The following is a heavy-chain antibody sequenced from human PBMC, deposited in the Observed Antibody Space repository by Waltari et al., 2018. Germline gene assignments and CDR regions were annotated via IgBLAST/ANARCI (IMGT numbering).Heavy chain of an antibody. Sequence: EVHLVESGGGLVQPGGFLRLSCAASGFSFSNYWMNWVRQAPEKGLEWVANIEQDGSEKNYVDSVKGRFTISRDDAKSSVYLQMNSLRAEDTAVYYCAGGSGWLPDSWGQGTLVTVSS. J-gene: IGHJ4*02. V-gene: IGHV3-7*04. CDR2: IEQDGSEK. D-gene: IGHD6-19*01. CDR3: AGGSGWLPDS. CDR1: GFSFSNYW.